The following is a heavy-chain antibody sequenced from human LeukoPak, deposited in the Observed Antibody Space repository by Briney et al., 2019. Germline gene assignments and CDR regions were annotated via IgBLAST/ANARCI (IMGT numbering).Heavy chain of an antibody. CDR2: ISSSGSTI. D-gene: IGHD1-26*01. CDR1: GFTFSSYE. CDR3: ARDRVGGSYVFDI. Sequence: GGSPRLSCAASGFTFSSYEMNWVRQAPGKGLEWVSYISSSGSTIYYADSVKGRFTISRDNAKKSLYLQMNSLRAEDTAVYYCARDRVGGSYVFDIWGQGTMVTVSS. V-gene: IGHV3-48*03. J-gene: IGHJ3*02.